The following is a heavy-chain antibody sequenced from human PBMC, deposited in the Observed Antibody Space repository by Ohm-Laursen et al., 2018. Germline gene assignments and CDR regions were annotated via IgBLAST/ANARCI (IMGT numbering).Heavy chain of an antibody. Sequence: SDTLSLTCTVSSVSISSYYWSWIRQPPGKGLEWIGYIDYRGRTNYSPSLKSRVTISVDTSKNQFSLKVTSVTAADTAVYYCASSPGMIRGAPAYWGQGTLVTVSS. CDR2: IDYRGRT. V-gene: IGHV4-59*07. CDR3: ASSPGMIRGAPAY. CDR1: SVSISSYY. J-gene: IGHJ4*02. D-gene: IGHD3-10*01.